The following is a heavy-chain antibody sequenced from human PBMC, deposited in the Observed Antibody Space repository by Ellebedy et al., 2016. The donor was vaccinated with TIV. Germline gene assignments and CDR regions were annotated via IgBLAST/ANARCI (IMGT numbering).Heavy chain of an antibody. CDR1: GHSFTSYG. D-gene: IGHD3-3*01. V-gene: IGHV1-3*04. J-gene: IGHJ6*02. Sequence: ASVKVSCXASGHSFTSYGIHWVRQAPGQSLEWMGWINTGNDNTKYSQKLQGRVTITRDYMELSGLMSEDTAVYYCATREWQDPMDVWGHGTTVTVSS. CDR2: INTGNDNT. CDR3: ATREWQDPMDV.